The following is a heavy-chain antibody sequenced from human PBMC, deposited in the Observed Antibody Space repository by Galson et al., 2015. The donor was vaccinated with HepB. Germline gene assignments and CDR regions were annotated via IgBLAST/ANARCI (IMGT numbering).Heavy chain of an antibody. D-gene: IGHD3-10*01. V-gene: IGHV6-1*01. J-gene: IGHJ6*02. CDR1: GDSVSSNSAA. CDR2: TYYRSKWYN. Sequence: CAISGDSVSSNSAAWNWIRQSPSRGLEWLGRTYYRSKWYNDYAVSVKSRITINPDTSKNQFSLQLNSVTPEDTAVYYCARGGVLLWFGELVLRYGMDVWGQGTTFTVSS. CDR3: ARGGVLLWFGELVLRYGMDV.